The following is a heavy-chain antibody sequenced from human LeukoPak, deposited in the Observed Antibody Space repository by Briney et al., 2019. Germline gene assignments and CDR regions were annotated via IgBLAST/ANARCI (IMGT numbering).Heavy chain of an antibody. V-gene: IGHV4-30-2*01. CDR1: GDSISSGGHY. CDR2: IYHSGSS. D-gene: IGHD2-2*01. J-gene: IGHJ4*02. CDR3: ARGTFYCSSTICYPHYFDY. Sequence: SDTLSLTCTVSGDSISSGGHYWNWIRQPPGKGLEWIGYIYHSGSSYYNPSLKSRVTISVDTSKNQFSLNLSSVTAADTAVYYCARGTFYCSSTICYPHYFDYWGQGTLVTVSS.